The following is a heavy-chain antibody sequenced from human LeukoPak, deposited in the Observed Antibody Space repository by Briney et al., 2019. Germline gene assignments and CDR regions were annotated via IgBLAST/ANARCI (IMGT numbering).Heavy chain of an antibody. CDR3: ARGRYCSSTSCFFRPFDI. Sequence: GASVKVFCKASGYTFTSYGISWVRQAPGQGLEWMGWISAYNGNTNYAQKLQGRVTMTTDTSTSTAYMELRSLRSDDTAVYYCARGRYCSSTSCFFRPFDIWGQGTMVTVSS. CDR2: ISAYNGNT. D-gene: IGHD2-2*01. V-gene: IGHV1-18*01. J-gene: IGHJ3*02. CDR1: GYTFTSYG.